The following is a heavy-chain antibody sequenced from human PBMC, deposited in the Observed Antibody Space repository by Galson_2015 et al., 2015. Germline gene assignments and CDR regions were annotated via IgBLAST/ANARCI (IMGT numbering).Heavy chain of an antibody. CDR2: IKPDGSDR. CDR3: ARDFIAAGGLDV. Sequence: CAASEFTFTNYWMNWVRQAPGKGLEWLANIKPDGSDRYYVDSVKGRFTISRDNAKNSLYLQMNSLRAEDTAVYYCARDFIAAGGLDVWGQGTTVTVS. V-gene: IGHV3-7*03. D-gene: IGHD3-16*02. CDR1: EFTFTNYW. J-gene: IGHJ6*02.